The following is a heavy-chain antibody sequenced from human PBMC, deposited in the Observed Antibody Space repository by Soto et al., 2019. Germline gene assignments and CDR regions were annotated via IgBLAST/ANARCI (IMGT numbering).Heavy chain of an antibody. J-gene: IGHJ4*02. CDR3: ARSLLYSSSSAPVY. V-gene: IGHV5-51*01. Sequence: GESLKISCNGSGYIFTSYWIGWVRQMPGKGLEWMGIIYPGDSDTRYSPSFQGQVTISADKSISTAYLQWSSLKASDTAMYYCARSLLYSSSSAPVYWGQGTLVTVSS. CDR1: GYIFTSYW. D-gene: IGHD6-6*01. CDR2: IYPGDSDT.